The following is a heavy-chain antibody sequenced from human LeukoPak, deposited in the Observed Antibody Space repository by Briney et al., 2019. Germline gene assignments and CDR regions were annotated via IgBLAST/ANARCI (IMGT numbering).Heavy chain of an antibody. CDR2: ISGSGGST. J-gene: IGHJ4*02. CDR1: GFTFSSYA. CDR3: AKDRRAGNYFDY. Sequence: GGSLRLSCAASGFTFSSYAMSWVRQAPGKGLEWVSAISGSGGSTYYADSVKGRFTISRDNSKITLYLQMNSLRAEDTAVYYCAKDRRAGNYFDYWGQGTLVTVSS. V-gene: IGHV3-23*01.